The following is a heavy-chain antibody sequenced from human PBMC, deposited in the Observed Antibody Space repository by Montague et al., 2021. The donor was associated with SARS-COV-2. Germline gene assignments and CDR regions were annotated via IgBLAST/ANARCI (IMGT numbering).Heavy chain of an antibody. CDR3: VRDTGSAQAGFDA. Sequence: CAISGDSVWSNTAAWNWIRQSPSGGLEWLGRTNYRSKWTSDCATPVEGRISIDPDTSKNQFFLHLRSVTPEDTGVYYCVRDTGSAQAGFDAWGQGTLVTVSS. CDR1: GDSVWSNTAA. CDR2: TNYRSKWTS. D-gene: IGHD4-17*01. J-gene: IGHJ4*02. V-gene: IGHV6-1*01.